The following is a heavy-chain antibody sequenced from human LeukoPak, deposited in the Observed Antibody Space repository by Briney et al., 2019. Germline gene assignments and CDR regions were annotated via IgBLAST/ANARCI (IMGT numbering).Heavy chain of an antibody. CDR2: IIPILGIA. CDR1: GGTFSSYA. D-gene: IGHD1-20*01. Sequence: ASVKVSCKASGGTFSSYAISWVRQAPGQGLEWMGRIIPILGIANYAQKFQGRVTITADKSTSTAYMELSSLRSEDTAVYYCRYITGTENIFDYWGQGTLVTVSS. J-gene: IGHJ4*02. V-gene: IGHV1-69*04. CDR3: RYITGTENIFDY.